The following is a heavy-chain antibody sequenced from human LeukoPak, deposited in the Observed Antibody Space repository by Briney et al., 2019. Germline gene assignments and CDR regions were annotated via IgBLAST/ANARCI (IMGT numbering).Heavy chain of an antibody. D-gene: IGHD2-2*01. Sequence: ASVKVSCKASGYTFTSYGISWVRQAPGQGLEWMGWISAYNGNTNYAQKLQGRVTMTTDTSTSTAYMELRSLRSDDTAVYYCARGAVVPAAHHHGMDVWGKGTTVTVSS. J-gene: IGHJ6*04. CDR2: ISAYNGNT. V-gene: IGHV1-18*04. CDR3: ARGAVVPAAHHHGMDV. CDR1: GYTFTSYG.